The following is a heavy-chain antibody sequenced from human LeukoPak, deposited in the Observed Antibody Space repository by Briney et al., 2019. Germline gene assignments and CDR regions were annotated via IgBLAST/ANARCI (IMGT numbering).Heavy chain of an antibody. CDR2: TYYRSKWYN. D-gene: IGHD3-16*01. V-gene: IGHV6-1*01. J-gene: IGHJ6*02. CDR3: VWGFYYTGMDV. Sequence: WVRQAPGQGLEWMGRTYYRSKWYNDYAISLKSRVTINADTSKNQFSLQLNSVTPEDTAVYYCVWGFYYTGMDVWGQGTTVTVSS.